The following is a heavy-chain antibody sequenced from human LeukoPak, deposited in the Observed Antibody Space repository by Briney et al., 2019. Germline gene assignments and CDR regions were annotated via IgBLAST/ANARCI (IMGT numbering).Heavy chain of an antibody. J-gene: IGHJ4*02. CDR3: ASANWGGPRRDY. V-gene: IGHV3-23*01. Sequence: GGSLRPSCAASGFTFSSYAMSWVRQAPGKGLEWVSAISGSGGSTYYADSVKGRFTISRDNSKNTLYLQMNSLRAEDTAVYYCASANWGGPRRDYWGQGTLVTVSS. CDR1: GFTFSSYA. CDR2: ISGSGGST. D-gene: IGHD7-27*01.